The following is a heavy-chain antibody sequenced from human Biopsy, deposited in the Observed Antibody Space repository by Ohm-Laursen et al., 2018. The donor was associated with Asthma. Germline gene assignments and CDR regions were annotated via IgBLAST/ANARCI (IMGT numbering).Heavy chain of an antibody. V-gene: IGHV1-3*04. Sequence: SVKVSCKASGYNFISFAIHWVRQAPGQRLEWMGWVNTGNGDTKYSQKFQGRVTITRDTSASTAYMELRSLRSEDTATYYCARTFYDFLTGQVKDVFGVWGQGTMVTASS. D-gene: IGHD3-9*01. CDR1: GYNFISFA. CDR3: ARTFYDFLTGQVKDVFGV. CDR2: VNTGNGDT. J-gene: IGHJ3*01.